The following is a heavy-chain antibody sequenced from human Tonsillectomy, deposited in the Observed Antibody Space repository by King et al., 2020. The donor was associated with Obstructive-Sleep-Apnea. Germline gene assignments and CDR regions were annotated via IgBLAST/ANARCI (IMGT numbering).Heavy chain of an antibody. Sequence: LQLQESGPGLVKPSETLSLTCTVSGGSISTSSYYWGWIRQPPGKGLEWIGTISYTGSTYYNPSLKSRATISVDTSKNQFSLKLSSVTAADTAVYYCARIFSLGGSSGWTDYWGQGTLVTVSS. CDR1: GGSISTSSYY. CDR2: ISYTGST. D-gene: IGHD3-22*01. V-gene: IGHV4-39*07. J-gene: IGHJ4*02. CDR3: ARIFSLGGSSGWTDY.